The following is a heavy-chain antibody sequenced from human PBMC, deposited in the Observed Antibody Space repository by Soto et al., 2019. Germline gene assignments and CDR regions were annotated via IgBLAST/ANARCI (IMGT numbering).Heavy chain of an antibody. V-gene: IGHV4-30-2*06. CDR1: GVTISYGGYS. J-gene: IGHJ4*02. CDR3: ARGGGYDSFDF. CDR2: ISHVETT. Sequence: TLSLTCSVSGVTISYGGYSWGWIRQSPGKGLEWLGYISHVETTYYNPSFQSRLSLSIDRTRNQFSLSLSSMTAADKAVYYCARGGGYDSFDFWGQGIQVTVSS. D-gene: IGHD3-3*01.